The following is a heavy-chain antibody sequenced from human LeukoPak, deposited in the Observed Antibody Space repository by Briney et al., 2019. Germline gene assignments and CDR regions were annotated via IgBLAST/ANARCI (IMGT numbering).Heavy chain of an antibody. Sequence: GGSLRLSCAASGFTFSSYAMHWVRQAPGKGLEYVSAISSNGGSTYYANSVKGRFTISRDSSKNTLYLQMGSLRAEDMAVYYCARGGYSGSDGRDYWGQGTLVTVPS. CDR2: ISSNGGST. CDR3: ARGGYSGSDGRDY. D-gene: IGHD5-12*01. V-gene: IGHV3-64*01. J-gene: IGHJ4*02. CDR1: GFTFSSYA.